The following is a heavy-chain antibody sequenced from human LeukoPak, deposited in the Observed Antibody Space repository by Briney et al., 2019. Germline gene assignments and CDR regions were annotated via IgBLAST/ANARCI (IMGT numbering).Heavy chain of an antibody. D-gene: IGHD6-19*01. CDR3: GRVSGPYYYYGMDV. J-gene: IGHJ6*02. CDR1: GYTFSNYA. CDR2: INAGNGNT. V-gene: IGHV1-3*01. Sequence: ASVKVSCKASGYTFSNYAMHWVRQAPGQRLEWMGWINAGNGNTKYSQKFQGRVTITRDTSASTAYMELSSLRSEDTAIYYCGRVSGPYYYYGMDVWGQGTTVTVSS.